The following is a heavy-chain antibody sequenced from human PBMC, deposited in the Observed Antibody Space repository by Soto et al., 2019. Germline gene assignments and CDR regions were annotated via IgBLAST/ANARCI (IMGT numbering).Heavy chain of an antibody. J-gene: IGHJ4*01. D-gene: IGHD3-22*01. CDR1: GFTFSSYW. CDR3: ARGVPAVPDYYDSSGYDNY. Sequence: GVSLILSCAASGFTFSSYWMHWVRQAPGKGLVWVSRINSDASSTSYADSVKGRFTISRDNAKNTLYLQVNSLRAEDTAVYYCARGVPAVPDYYDSSGYDNYWGHGPLVTVSS. CDR2: INSDASST. V-gene: IGHV3-74*01.